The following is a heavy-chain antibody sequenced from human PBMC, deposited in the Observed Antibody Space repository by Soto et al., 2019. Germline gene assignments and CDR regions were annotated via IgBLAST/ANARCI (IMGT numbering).Heavy chain of an antibody. D-gene: IGHD2-2*01. CDR1: GFTFSSYA. V-gene: IGHV3-23*01. CDR2: ISGSGGST. CDR3: AKAGGYCSSTSCYAESYFDY. J-gene: IGHJ4*02. Sequence: EVQLLESGGGLVQPGGSLRLSCAASGFTFSSYAMSWVRQAPGKGLELVSSISGSGGSTYYADSVKGRFTISRDNSKNTLYLQMNSLRAEDTAVYYCAKAGGYCSSTSCYAESYFDYWVQGPLVTVSS.